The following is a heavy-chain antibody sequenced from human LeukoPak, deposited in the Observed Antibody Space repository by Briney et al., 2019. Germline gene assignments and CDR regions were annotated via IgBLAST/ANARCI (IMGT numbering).Heavy chain of an antibody. D-gene: IGHD5-18*01. V-gene: IGHV5-51*01. J-gene: IGHJ4*02. CDR1: GYSFTSYW. Sequence: GESLKISCKGSGYSFTSYWIGWVRQMPGKCLKWMGIIYPGDSDTRYSPSFQGQVTISADKSISTAYLQWSSLKASDTAMYYCARSRWIQLWEYYFDYWGQGTLVTVSS. CDR2: IYPGDSDT. CDR3: ARSRWIQLWEYYFDY.